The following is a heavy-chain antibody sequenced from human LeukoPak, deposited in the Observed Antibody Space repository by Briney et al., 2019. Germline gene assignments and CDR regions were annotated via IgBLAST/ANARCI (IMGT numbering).Heavy chain of an antibody. V-gene: IGHV3-30*18. CDR3: AKDGPLYYYYYYMDV. J-gene: IGHJ6*03. Sequence: GGSLRLSCAASGFTFSSYGVSWVRQAPGKGLEWVAVISYDGSNKYYADSVKGRFTISRDNSKNTLYLQMNSLRAEDTAVYYCAKDGPLYYYYYYMDVWGKGTTVTVSS. CDR2: ISYDGSNK. CDR1: GFTFSSYG.